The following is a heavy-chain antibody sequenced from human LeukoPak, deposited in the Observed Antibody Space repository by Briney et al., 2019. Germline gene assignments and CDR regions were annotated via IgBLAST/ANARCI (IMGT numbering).Heavy chain of an antibody. CDR2: INWNGGTT. D-gene: IGHD3-10*01. CDR1: GFTFDDYG. J-gene: IGHJ6*02. Sequence: GGSLRLSCAASGFTFDDYGMSWVRQAPGKGLEWVSDINWNGGTTGYADSVKGGFTISRDNAKNSLYLQMNSLRAEDAALYYCAREGSGSPPYGMDVWGQGTTVTVSS. CDR3: AREGSGSPPYGMDV. V-gene: IGHV3-20*04.